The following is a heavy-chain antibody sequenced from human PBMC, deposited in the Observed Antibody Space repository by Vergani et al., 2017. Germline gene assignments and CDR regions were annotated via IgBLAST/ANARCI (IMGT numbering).Heavy chain of an antibody. CDR2: IKGDGTET. Sequence: EVHLVESGGGLVQPGGSLRLSCAASGFTFGDYYMAWIRLAPGKGLDWVASIKGDGTETFYVDSVKGRFTISRDNAKTTLYLQMNSLRDEDRGVYYCARAYGRYDWFDYWGQRTLVTVSS. CDR3: ARAYGRYDWFDY. CDR1: GFTFGDYY. D-gene: IGHD1-20*01. J-gene: IGHJ4*01. V-gene: IGHV3-7*01.